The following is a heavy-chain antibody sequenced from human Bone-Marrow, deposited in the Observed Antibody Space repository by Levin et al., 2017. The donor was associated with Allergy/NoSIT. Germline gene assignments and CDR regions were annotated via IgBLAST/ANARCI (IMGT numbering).Heavy chain of an antibody. CDR1: GFTFSSYS. J-gene: IGHJ4*02. CDR3: VRGLPDY. CDR2: INISSGTI. Sequence: GGSLRLSCATSGFTFSSYSMNWVRQAPGKGLEGVSYINISSGTIYYADSVKGRFTISRDNAKKSLYLQMSSLRVEDTAVYYCVRGLPDYWGQGTLVTVSS. V-gene: IGHV3-48*01.